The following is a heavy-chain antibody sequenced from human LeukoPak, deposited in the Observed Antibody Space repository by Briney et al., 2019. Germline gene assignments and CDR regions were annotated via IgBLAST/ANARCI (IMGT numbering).Heavy chain of an antibody. D-gene: IGHD3-10*01. CDR2: IRSDGST. Sequence: GGSLRLSCAASGFTFSSYWMHWVRQAPGEGLVWVSRIRSDGSTTYADSVKGRFTISRDNAKNTLYLQMNSLRAEDTAVYYCARAGDYGSGSCAFDMWGQGTMVTVSS. CDR1: GFTFSSYW. J-gene: IGHJ3*02. CDR3: ARAGDYGSGSCAFDM. V-gene: IGHV3-74*01.